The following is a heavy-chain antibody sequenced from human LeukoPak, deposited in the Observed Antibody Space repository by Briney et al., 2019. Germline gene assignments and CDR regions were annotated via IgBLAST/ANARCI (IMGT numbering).Heavy chain of an antibody. V-gene: IGHV3-9*01. CDR3: AKALTTVVTRGAFDI. J-gene: IGHJ3*02. CDR2: ISWNSGSI. Sequence: GGSLRLSCAASGFTFDDYAMHWVRQAPGKGLEWVSGISWNSGSIGYADSAKGRFTISRDNAKNSLYLQMNSLRAEDTALYYCAKALTTVVTRGAFDIWGQGTMVTVSS. D-gene: IGHD4-23*01. CDR1: GFTFDDYA.